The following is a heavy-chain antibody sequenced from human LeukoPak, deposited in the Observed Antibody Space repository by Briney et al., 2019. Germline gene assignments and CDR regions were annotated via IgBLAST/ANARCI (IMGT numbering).Heavy chain of an antibody. CDR2: IRSKADNHAT. Sequence: PGGSLRLSCAASGFTFSGSPILWVRQASGKGLEWVGRIRSKADNHATAYAASVQGRCTISRDDSKSTAYLQLNSLKTEDTAVYYCTQSNYWGQGALVTVSS. J-gene: IGHJ4*02. V-gene: IGHV3-73*01. CDR1: GFTFSGSP. CDR3: TQSNY.